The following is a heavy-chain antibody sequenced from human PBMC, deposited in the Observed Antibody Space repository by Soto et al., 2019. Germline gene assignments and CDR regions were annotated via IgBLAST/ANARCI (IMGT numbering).Heavy chain of an antibody. D-gene: IGHD3-16*01. Sequence: EVQLVESGGGLVKPGGSLRLSCAASGFTCSNAWMNWVRQAPGKGLEWVGRIKSKTDGGTTDYAAPVKGRFTISRDDSKNTLYLQMNSLKTEDTAVYYSTTDEDYDYVWGSKLYWGQGTLVTVSS. CDR2: IKSKTDGGTT. CDR3: TTDEDYDYVWGSKLY. CDR1: GFTCSNAW. V-gene: IGHV3-15*07. J-gene: IGHJ4*02.